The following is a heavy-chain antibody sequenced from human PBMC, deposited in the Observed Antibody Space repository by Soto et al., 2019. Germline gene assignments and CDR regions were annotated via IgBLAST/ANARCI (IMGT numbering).Heavy chain of an antibody. D-gene: IGHD6-6*01. J-gene: IGHJ5*02. CDR1: GGSISSYY. CDR3: ARDRHNNFFDP. CDR2: IYYSGST. Sequence: PSETLSLTCTVSGGSISSYYWSWIRQPPGKGLEWIGYIYYSGSTYYNPSLESRVAISLDTSRSQFSLTLHSVTAADTAIYYCARDRHNNFFDPWGQGTLVTVS. V-gene: IGHV4-59*12.